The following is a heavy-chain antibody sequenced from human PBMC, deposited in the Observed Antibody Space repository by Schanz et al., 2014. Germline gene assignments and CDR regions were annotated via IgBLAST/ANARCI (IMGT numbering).Heavy chain of an antibody. V-gene: IGHV3-NL1*01. J-gene: IGHJ4*02. Sequence: QVQLVESGGGVVQPGRSLRLSCAASGFTFSAYGMHWVRQAPGKGLEPVSVTYLGGNTDYADSVKGRFTISRDDSKNTLHLQMNSLRSEDTAIYFCARDQASTHWGQGTPVTVSS. CDR1: GFTFSAYG. CDR3: ARDQASTH. CDR2: TYLGGNT.